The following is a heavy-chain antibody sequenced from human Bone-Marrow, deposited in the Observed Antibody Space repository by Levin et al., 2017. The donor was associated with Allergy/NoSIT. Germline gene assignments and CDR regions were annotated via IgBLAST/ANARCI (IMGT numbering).Heavy chain of an antibody. J-gene: IGHJ4*02. CDR2: IRSKRDGETT. CDR3: AKDDFYRLDH. CDR1: GFSFIDTW. D-gene: IGHD2-21*01. V-gene: IGHV3-15*07. Sequence: PGGSLRLSCTGSGFSFIDTWMNWVRRAPGKGLEWVGHIRSKRDGETTDYAAPVQGRFTISRDDSNNVVYLQMNSLKPEDTAVYYCAKDDFYRLDHWGQGTPVTVSS.